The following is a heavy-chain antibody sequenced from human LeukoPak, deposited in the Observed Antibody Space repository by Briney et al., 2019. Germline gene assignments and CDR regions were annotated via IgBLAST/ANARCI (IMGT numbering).Heavy chain of an antibody. D-gene: IGHD5-12*01. Sequence: PSETLSLTCTVSGGFISSYYWSWIRQPPGKGLEWVGNIYYSGTTNYNPSLVSRVTISVDTSKNQFSLKLRSATAADTAVYYCARTRGYSGYEVSTYGMDVWGQGTTVTVSS. CDR3: ARTRGYSGYEVSTYGMDV. J-gene: IGHJ6*02. CDR2: IYYSGTT. CDR1: GGFISSYY. V-gene: IGHV4-59*01.